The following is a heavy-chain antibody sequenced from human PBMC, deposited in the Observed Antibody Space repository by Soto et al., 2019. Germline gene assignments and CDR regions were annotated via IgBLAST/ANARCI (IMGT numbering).Heavy chain of an antibody. J-gene: IGHJ6*02. Sequence: EVQLVESGGGLDQPGGSLRLSCAASGLSFNIYWMHWVRQVPGKGLVWMARINSDGSQTIYVDSVKGRFTISRDNAKNTVFLQMDRLRDEDTGGYYCAGGMAGLDVWGQGTTVTVSS. CDR2: INSDGSQT. CDR1: GLSFNIYW. D-gene: IGHD2-8*01. CDR3: AGGMAGLDV. V-gene: IGHV3-74*01.